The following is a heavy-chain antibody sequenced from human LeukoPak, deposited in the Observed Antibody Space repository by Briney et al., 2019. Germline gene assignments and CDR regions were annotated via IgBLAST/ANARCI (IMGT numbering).Heavy chain of an antibody. CDR3: AREKVEMATIDY. Sequence: PSETLSLTCTVSGGSVSSGSYYWSWIRQPPGKGLEWIGYIYYSGSTNYNPSPKSRVTISVDTSKNQFSLKLSSVTAADTAVYYCAREKVEMATIDYWGQGTLVTVSS. D-gene: IGHD5-24*01. CDR2: IYYSGST. CDR1: GGSVSSGSYY. J-gene: IGHJ4*02. V-gene: IGHV4-61*01.